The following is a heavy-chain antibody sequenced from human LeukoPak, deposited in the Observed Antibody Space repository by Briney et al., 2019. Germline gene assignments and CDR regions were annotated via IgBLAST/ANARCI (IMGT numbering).Heavy chain of an antibody. Sequence: ASVKVSCKASGYTFTSYDINWVRQAPGQGLEWMGWMNPNSGNTGYAQKFQGRVTMTRNTSISTAYMELSSLRSEDTAVYYCARLGSSSWYEVYYYYYGMDVWGQGTTVTVSS. CDR3: ARLGSSSWYEVYYYYYGMDV. CDR2: MNPNSGNT. D-gene: IGHD6-13*01. CDR1: GYTFTSYD. V-gene: IGHV1-8*01. J-gene: IGHJ6*02.